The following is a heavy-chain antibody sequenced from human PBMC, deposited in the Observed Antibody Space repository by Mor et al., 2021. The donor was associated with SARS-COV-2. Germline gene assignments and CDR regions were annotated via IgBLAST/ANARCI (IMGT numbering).Heavy chain of an antibody. Sequence: YRGSNKFYADSVKGRFTISRDNSKNTLYVQMNSLRTEDTAVYYCVRDYGSGSYSFDYWGQGTLVTVSS. J-gene: IGHJ4*02. CDR2: YRGSNK. V-gene: IGHV3-30*03. CDR3: VRDYGSGSYSFDY. D-gene: IGHD3-10*01.